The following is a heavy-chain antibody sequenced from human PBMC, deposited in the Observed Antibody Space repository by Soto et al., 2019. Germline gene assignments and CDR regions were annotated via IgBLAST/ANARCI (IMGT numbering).Heavy chain of an antibody. CDR2: TGSGTGPG. J-gene: IGHJ4*02. Sequence: SVKVSCKASGGSLSTNPISWVRQAPGQGLEWMGGTGSGTGPGNHAQKFQGRLTVTADKSTSTVYMELTNLSSEDTAVYYCARRNSGGLFRFFDSWGQGTLVTVYS. D-gene: IGHD2-15*01. V-gene: IGHV1-69*06. CDR1: GGSLSTNP. CDR3: ARRNSGGLFRFFDS.